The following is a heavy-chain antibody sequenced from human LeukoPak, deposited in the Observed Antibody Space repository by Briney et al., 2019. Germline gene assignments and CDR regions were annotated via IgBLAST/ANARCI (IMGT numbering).Heavy chain of an antibody. J-gene: IGHJ4*02. V-gene: IGHV4-39*01. CDR1: GGSISSSSYY. CDR3: ARPEGTGQWLVRGGFDY. D-gene: IGHD6-19*01. Sequence: PSETLSLTCTVSGGSISSSSYYWGWIRQPPGKGLEWIGSIYYSGSTYYNPSLKSRVTISVDTSKNQFSLKLSSVTAADTAVYYCARPEGTGQWLVRGGFDYWGQGTLVTVSS. CDR2: IYYSGST.